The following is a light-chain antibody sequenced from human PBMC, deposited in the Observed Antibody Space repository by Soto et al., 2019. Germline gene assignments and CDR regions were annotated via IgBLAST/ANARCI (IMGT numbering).Light chain of an antibody. CDR3: QQYSSAPYT. Sequence: DIQMTQSPSSLSASVGDRVTITCQASQGISNYLAWYQQKPGKVPKLLIYAASTSQSGVPSRFSGSGSGTEFTLSISSLQPEDVTTCYCQQYSSAPYTFGQGTKLDIK. CDR2: AAS. J-gene: IGKJ2*01. CDR1: QGISNY. V-gene: IGKV1-27*01.